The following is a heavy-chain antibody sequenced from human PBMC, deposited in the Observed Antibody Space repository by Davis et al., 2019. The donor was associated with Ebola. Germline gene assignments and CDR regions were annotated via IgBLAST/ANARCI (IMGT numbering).Heavy chain of an antibody. CDR2: ISKDGRDT. D-gene: IGHD2/OR15-2a*01. V-gene: IGHV3-23*01. J-gene: IGHJ3*01. CDR3: VKDTSNIWFDV. Sequence: GGSLRLSCAASGFTFNQYAMTWVRQAPGKGLEWVSTISKDGRDTNYADSVKGRLSVSRDNSKNTLHLQMNSLRVEDTAIYYCVKDTSNIWFDVWGQGTLVTVSS. CDR1: GFTFNQYA.